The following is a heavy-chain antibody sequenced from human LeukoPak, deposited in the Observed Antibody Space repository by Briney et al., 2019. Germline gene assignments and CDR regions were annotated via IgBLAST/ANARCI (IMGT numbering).Heavy chain of an antibody. J-gene: IGHJ6*03. D-gene: IGHD3-10*01. CDR3: AKSVRGDSIRGWSLGPTYSYFYYMDV. CDR2: IIPIFGTA. V-gene: IGHV1-69*01. Sequence: GASVKVSCKASGGTFSSYAISWVRQAPGQGLEWMGGIIPIFGTANYAQKFQGRVTITADESTSTAYMELSSLRSEDTAVYYCAKSVRGDSIRGWSLGPTYSYFYYMDVWGKGTTVTISS. CDR1: GGTFSSYA.